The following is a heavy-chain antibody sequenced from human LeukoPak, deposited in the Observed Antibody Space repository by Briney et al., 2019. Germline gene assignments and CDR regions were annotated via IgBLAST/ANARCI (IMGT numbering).Heavy chain of an antibody. CDR3: AADFGYGDINWFDP. V-gene: IGHV1-58*02. J-gene: IGHJ5*02. Sequence: ASVTVSCKASGFTFPSSTMQWVRQARGQRLEWIGWIVLGSGDAEYAQSFQERVTITRDMSTSTAYMELSSLRSEDTAIYYCAADFGYGDINWFDPWGQGTLVTVSS. D-gene: IGHD4-17*01. CDR1: GFTFPSST. CDR2: IVLGSGDA.